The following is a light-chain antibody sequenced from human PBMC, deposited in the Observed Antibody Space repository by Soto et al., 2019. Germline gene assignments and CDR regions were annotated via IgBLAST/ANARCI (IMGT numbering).Light chain of an antibody. J-gene: IGLJ1*01. CDR3: SSYAGSSNYV. CDR1: SSDVGVYNY. V-gene: IGLV2-8*01. Sequence: QSALTQPPSASGSPGQSVTISCTGTSSDVGVYNYVSWYQQHPDKAPKVMIYEVNKRPSGVPDRFSGSKSGNTASLTVSGLQVEDEADYYCSSYAGSSNYVFGTGTKLTVL. CDR2: EVN.